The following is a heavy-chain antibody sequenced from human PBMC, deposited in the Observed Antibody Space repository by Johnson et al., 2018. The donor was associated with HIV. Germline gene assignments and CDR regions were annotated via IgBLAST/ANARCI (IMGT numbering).Heavy chain of an antibody. CDR3: AREDTPFGSPHEGDPFDV. J-gene: IGHJ3*01. CDR1: GFTFSSYD. V-gene: IGHV3-13*01. Sequence: EVQLVESGGGLVQPGGSLRLSCAASGFTFSSYDMHWVRQATGKGLEWVSAIGTLSDTFYPDSVKGRFTVSRENAKNSLYLQMNSLRAEDTAVYFCAREDTPFGSPHEGDPFDVWGQGTMVTVSS. D-gene: IGHD3-16*01. CDR2: IGTLSDT.